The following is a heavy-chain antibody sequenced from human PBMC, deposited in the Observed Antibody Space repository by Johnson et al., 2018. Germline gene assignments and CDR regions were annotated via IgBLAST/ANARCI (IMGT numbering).Heavy chain of an antibody. D-gene: IGHD2-15*01. CDR1: GFTFSSYA. J-gene: IGHJ3*02. Sequence: VQLVESGGGVVQPGRSLRLSCVASGFTFSSYAMHWVRQAPGKGLEWVAVISYDGSNKYYADSVKGRFPIPRDNAQNALYLQMNSQRDEDTAVYYCARVGVAFDIWGQGTMVNVSS. CDR3: ARVGVAFDI. V-gene: IGHV3-30-3*01. CDR2: ISYDGSNK.